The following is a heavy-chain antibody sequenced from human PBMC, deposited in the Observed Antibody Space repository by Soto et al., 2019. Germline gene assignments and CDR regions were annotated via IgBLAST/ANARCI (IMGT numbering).Heavy chain of an antibody. D-gene: IGHD1-1*01. CDR2: ISPMFGAA. V-gene: IGHV1-69*19. CDR3: AREVQVHTPAFVY. J-gene: IGHJ4*02. CDR1: GGTFNTYA. Sequence: QVQLVQSGAEMKKTGSSVKVSCQSSGGTFNTYAMNWVRQAPGQGPEWMGDISPMFGAANYAPKFQGRVTITADESTGTSYMQLSSLTSEETALYFCAREVQVHTPAFVYWGQGTLVTVSS.